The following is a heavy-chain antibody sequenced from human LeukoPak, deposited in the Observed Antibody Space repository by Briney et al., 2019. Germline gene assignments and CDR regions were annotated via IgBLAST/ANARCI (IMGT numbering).Heavy chain of an antibody. J-gene: IGHJ4*02. Sequence: SETLSLTCTVSGDSISSYYWSWIRQPPGEGLEWIGYIYYSGTTNYNPSLRSRVTISVDTSKNQFSMKLTSVTAADTAVYYCARGNYYRYYFDSWGQGTLVTVSS. D-gene: IGHD3-10*01. CDR3: ARGNYYRYYFDS. CDR1: GDSISSYY. CDR2: IYYSGTT. V-gene: IGHV4-59*01.